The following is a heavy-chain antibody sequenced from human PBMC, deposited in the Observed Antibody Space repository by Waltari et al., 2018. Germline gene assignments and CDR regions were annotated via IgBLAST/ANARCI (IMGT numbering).Heavy chain of an antibody. D-gene: IGHD5-12*01. Sequence: QLQLQESGSGLVKPSQTLSLTCAVYGGSISRGGYSWSWIRQPPGKGLEWIGYIYHSGSTYYNPSLKSRVTISVDRSKNQFSLKLSSVTAADTAVYYCARKSYSGYDLDYWGQGTLVTVSS. J-gene: IGHJ4*02. CDR1: GGSISRGGYS. V-gene: IGHV4-30-2*01. CDR3: ARKSYSGYDLDY. CDR2: IYHSGST.